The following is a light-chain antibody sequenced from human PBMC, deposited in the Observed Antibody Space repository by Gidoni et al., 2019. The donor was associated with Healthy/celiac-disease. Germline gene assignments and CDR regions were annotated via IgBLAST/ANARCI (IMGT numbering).Light chain of an antibody. CDR2: CAS. CDR1: QSVLYSSNNKNY. CDR3: QQYYSTPFT. V-gene: IGKV4-1*01. Sequence: DIVLTQTPDSLAVSLGDRATINCKSSQSVLYSSNNKNYLAWYQQKPGQPPKLLIYCASTRESGVPDRFSGSGSGTDFTLTISSLQAEDVAVYYCQQYYSTPFTFGPGTKVDIK. J-gene: IGKJ3*01.